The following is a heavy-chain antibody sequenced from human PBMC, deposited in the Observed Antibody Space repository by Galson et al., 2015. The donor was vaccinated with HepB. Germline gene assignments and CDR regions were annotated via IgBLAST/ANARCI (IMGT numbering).Heavy chain of an antibody. Sequence: SLRLSCAASGFTFSSYAMSWVRQAPGKGLEWVSGISGVGENTYNADSVKGRFTISRDNSKNTLYLQMNSLRADDTAVYYCAKDYYPHTGDYYYYHMDAWGKGTTATVSS. D-gene: IGHD3-22*01. CDR1: GFTFSSYA. CDR2: ISGVGENT. V-gene: IGHV3-23*01. CDR3: AKDYYPHTGDYYYYHMDA. J-gene: IGHJ6*03.